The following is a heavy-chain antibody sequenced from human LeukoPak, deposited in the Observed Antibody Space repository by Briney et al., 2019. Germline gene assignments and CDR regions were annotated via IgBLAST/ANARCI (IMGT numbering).Heavy chain of an antibody. Sequence: MASETLSLTCTVSGDSISSTTYYWGWIRQPPGKGLEWIGSIYYIGSTYYNPSLKSRVTISIDTSENQFSLKLSSVTAADTAVYYCARVPLDSSGTYYPTWFDPWGQGTLVTVSS. J-gene: IGHJ5*02. V-gene: IGHV4-39*07. CDR3: ARVPLDSSGTYYPTWFDP. CDR1: GDSISSTTYY. CDR2: IYYIGST. D-gene: IGHD3-10*01.